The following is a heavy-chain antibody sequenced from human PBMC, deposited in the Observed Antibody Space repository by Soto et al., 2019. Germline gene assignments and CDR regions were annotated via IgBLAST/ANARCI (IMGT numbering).Heavy chain of an antibody. J-gene: IGHJ4*02. CDR3: AVADSGYAPLFDS. D-gene: IGHD3-22*01. V-gene: IGHV4-39*01. CDR2: IYYSGST. Sequence: QLQLQESGRGLVKPSETLCLTCTVSGGSISSSSYYWGWIRQPPGKGLEWIGSIYYSGSTYYNPSLKSRVTISVDTSKNQFSLKLSSVTAADTAVYYCAVADSGYAPLFDSWGPGTLVTVSS. CDR1: GGSISSSSYY.